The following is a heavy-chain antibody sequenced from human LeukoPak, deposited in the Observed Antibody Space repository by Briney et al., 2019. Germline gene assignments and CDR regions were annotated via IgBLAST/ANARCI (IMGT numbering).Heavy chain of an antibody. Sequence: SETLSLTCTVSGGSISSGGYYWSWIRQHPGKGLEWIGYIYYSGSTNYNPSLKSRVTISVDKSKNQFSLKLSSVTAADTAVYYCARDPSSSWYGRGRNNWFDPWGQGTLVTVSS. D-gene: IGHD6-13*01. J-gene: IGHJ5*02. CDR1: GGSISSGGYY. V-gene: IGHV4-31*03. CDR3: ARDPSSSWYGRGRNNWFDP. CDR2: IYYSGST.